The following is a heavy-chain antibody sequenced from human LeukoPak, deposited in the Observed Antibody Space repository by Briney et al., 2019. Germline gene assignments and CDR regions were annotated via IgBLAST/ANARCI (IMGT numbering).Heavy chain of an antibody. CDR3: AREGCSSTSCLVDY. D-gene: IGHD2-2*01. CDR2: IYTSGST. J-gene: IGHJ4*02. V-gene: IGHV4-4*07. Sequence: KPSETLSLTCTVSGGSISSYYWSWIRQPAGKGLEWIGRIYTSGSTNYNPSLKSRVTMSVDTSKNQFSLKLSSVTAADTAVYYCAREGCSSTSCLVDYWGQGTLVTVSS. CDR1: GGSISSYY.